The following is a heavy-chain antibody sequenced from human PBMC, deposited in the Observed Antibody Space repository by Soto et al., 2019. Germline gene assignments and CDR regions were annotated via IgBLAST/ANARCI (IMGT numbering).Heavy chain of an antibody. V-gene: IGHV4-59*01. J-gene: IGHJ6*02. D-gene: IGHD2-15*01. Sequence: SETLSLTCTVSGGSISSYYWSWIRQPPGKGLEWIGYIYYSGSTNYNPSLKSRVTISVDTSKNQFSLKLSSVTAADTAVYYCARSCFGGSCYSGYYYGMDVWDQGTTVTVSS. CDR2: IYYSGST. CDR1: GGSISSYY. CDR3: ARSCFGGSCYSGYYYGMDV.